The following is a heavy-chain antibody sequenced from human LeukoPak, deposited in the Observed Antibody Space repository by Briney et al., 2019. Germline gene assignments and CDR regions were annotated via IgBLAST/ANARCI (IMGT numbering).Heavy chain of an antibody. CDR3: ARETVAAAGPFDY. CDR2: ISSSGSTI. Sequence: PGGSLRLSCVASGFTSSSYEMNWVRQAPGKGLEWVSYISSSGSTIHYADSVKGRFTISRDNAKNSLYLQVNSLRADDTAYYYCARETVAAAGPFDYWGRGTLVTVFS. V-gene: IGHV3-48*03. J-gene: IGHJ4*01. CDR1: GFTSSSYE. D-gene: IGHD6-13*01.